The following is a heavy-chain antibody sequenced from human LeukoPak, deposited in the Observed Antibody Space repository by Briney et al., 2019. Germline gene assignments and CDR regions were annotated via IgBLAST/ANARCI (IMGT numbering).Heavy chain of an antibody. V-gene: IGHV4-31*03. CDR3: ARHTRNHGMEV. CDR1: GGSISSGDYS. D-gene: IGHD1-14*01. J-gene: IGHJ6*02. CDR2: IYNSGST. Sequence: PSQTLSLICIVSGGSISSGDYSWTRIRQHPGKGLEWIGYIYNSGSTSYKPSLKSRVTISEDTSQNQFSLKLSSVTAADTAVYYCARHTRNHGMEVWGQGTTVTVSS.